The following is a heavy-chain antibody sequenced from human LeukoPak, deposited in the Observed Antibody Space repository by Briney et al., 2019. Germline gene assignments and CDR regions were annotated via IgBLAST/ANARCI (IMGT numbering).Heavy chain of an antibody. J-gene: IGHJ4*02. D-gene: IGHD6-13*01. Sequence: GGSLRLSCAASGFIFRNAWMSWVRQAPGKGLEWVGLIRSKTDGGTTDYAAPVKGRFTISRDDSQNTLYLQMNSLRAEDTAVYYCAKDRGIASRPAFDYWGQGTLVTVSS. CDR1: GFIFRNAW. CDR3: AKDRGIASRPAFDY. V-gene: IGHV3-15*01. CDR2: IRSKTDGGTT.